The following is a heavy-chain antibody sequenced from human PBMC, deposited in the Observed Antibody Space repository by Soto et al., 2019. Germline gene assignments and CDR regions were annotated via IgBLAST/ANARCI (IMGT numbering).Heavy chain of an antibody. J-gene: IGHJ3*01. CDR3: AKTRLYDNNDYHRDGFDV. V-gene: IGHV3-48*03. CDR2: ISSGGGTI. Sequence: VQLVESGGGLVQPGGSLRLSCAASGFTFSNYEMNWVRQAPGKGLEWVSYISSGGGTIYYADSVKGRFTISRDNAKSSLYLQMNTLRVEDTAVYYCAKTRLYDNNDYHRDGFDVWGPGTAVTVS. CDR1: GFTFSNYE. D-gene: IGHD5-12*01.